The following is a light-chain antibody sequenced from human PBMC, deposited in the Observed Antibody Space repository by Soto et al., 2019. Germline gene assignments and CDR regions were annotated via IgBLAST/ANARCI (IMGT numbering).Light chain of an antibody. Sequence: DIQMTQSPSTLSGSVGDRVTITCRASQTISSWLAWYQQKPGKAPKVMIYKASTLKSGVPSRFSGSGSGTEFTLTISSLQPEDVATYYCQQLNSYPRTFGQGTKVDIK. CDR1: QTISSW. V-gene: IGKV1-5*03. J-gene: IGKJ1*01. CDR3: QQLNSYPRT. CDR2: KAS.